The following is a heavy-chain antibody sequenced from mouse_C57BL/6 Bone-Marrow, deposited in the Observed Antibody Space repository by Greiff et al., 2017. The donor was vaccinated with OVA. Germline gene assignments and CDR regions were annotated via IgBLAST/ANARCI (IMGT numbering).Heavy chain of an antibody. Sequence: VQLQQSGAELVRPGASVKLSCTASGFNIKDDYMYWVKQRPEQGLEWIGWIDPENGDTEYASKFQGKATITADTSSNTAYLQLSSLTSEDTAVYYCTKIYYDYDEGSYYFDYWGQGTTLTVSS. CDR3: TKIYYDYDEGSYYFDY. D-gene: IGHD2-4*01. V-gene: IGHV14-4*01. J-gene: IGHJ2*01. CDR1: GFNIKDDY. CDR2: IDPENGDT.